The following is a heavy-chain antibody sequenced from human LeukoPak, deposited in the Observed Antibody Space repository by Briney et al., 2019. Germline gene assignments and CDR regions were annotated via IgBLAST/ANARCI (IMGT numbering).Heavy chain of an antibody. D-gene: IGHD3-22*01. V-gene: IGHV3-66*01. CDR3: ARADDSSGYYY. CDR2: IYSGGST. Sequence: GGPLRLYCAASGFTVSSNYMSWVRQAPGKGLEWVSVIYSGGSTYYADSVKGRFTISRDNSKKTLYLQMNSLRAEDTAVYYCARADDSSGYYYWGQGTLVTVSS. CDR1: GFTVSSNY. J-gene: IGHJ4*02.